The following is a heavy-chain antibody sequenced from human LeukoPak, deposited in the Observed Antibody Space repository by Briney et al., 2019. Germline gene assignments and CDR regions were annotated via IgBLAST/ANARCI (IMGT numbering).Heavy chain of an antibody. D-gene: IGHD6-19*01. CDR3: ASASGY. J-gene: IGHJ4*02. Sequence: PSETLSLTCSVSGDSISSDYWSWIRQLAGKGLEWIGRIYTTGSTSYNPSLKSRVTMSVDMSKNQFSLKLSSVTAADTAVYYCASASGYWGQGTLVTVSS. CDR1: GDSISSDY. V-gene: IGHV4-4*07. CDR2: IYTTGST.